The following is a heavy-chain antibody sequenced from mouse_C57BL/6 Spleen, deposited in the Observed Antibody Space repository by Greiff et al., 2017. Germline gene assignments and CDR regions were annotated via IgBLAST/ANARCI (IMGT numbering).Heavy chain of an antibody. V-gene: IGHV1-18*01. CDR2: INPNNGGT. CDR1: GYTFTDYN. Sequence: VHVKQPGAELVRPGSSVKLSCKASGYTFTDYNMDWVKQSHGKSLEWIGDINPNNGGTIYNQKFKGKATLTVDKSSSTAYMELRSLTSEDTAVYYCARRRITTVVAKSPYWYFDVWGTGTTVTVSS. D-gene: IGHD1-1*01. J-gene: IGHJ1*03. CDR3: ARRRITTVVAKSPYWYFDV.